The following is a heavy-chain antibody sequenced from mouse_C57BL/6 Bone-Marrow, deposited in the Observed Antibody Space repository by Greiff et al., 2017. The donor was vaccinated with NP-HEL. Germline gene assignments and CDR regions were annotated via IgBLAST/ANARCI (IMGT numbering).Heavy chain of an antibody. D-gene: IGHD1-1*02. CDR2: IYPGDGDT. CDR1: GYAFSSSW. V-gene: IGHV1-82*01. CDR3: GRDGSYGFAY. J-gene: IGHJ3*01. Sequence: QVQLQQSGPELVKPGASVKISCKASGYAFSSSWMNWVKQRPGQGLEWIGRIYPGDGDTYYNGKFKGKATLTADKSSSTAYMQLSSLTSEDSAVFFCGRDGSYGFAYWGQGTLVTVSA.